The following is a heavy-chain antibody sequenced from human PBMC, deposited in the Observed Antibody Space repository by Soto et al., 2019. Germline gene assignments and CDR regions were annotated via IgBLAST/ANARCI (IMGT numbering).Heavy chain of an antibody. D-gene: IGHD6-6*01. CDR1: GGSFSGYY. CDR2: INHSGST. Sequence: TSETLSLTCAVYGGSFSGYYWSWIRQPPGKGLEWIGEINHSGSTNYNPSLKSRVTISVDTSKNQFSLKLSSVTAADTAVYYCARGGGYSAARPRGPIDYWGQGTLVTVSS. CDR3: ARGGGYSAARPRGPIDY. V-gene: IGHV4-34*01. J-gene: IGHJ4*02.